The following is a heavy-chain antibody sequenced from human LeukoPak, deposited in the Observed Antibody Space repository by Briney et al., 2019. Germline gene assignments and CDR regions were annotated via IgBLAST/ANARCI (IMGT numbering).Heavy chain of an antibody. D-gene: IGHD5-18*01. CDR1: GYTFTSYG. CDR3: ARDRANKAMAPTLDY. Sequence: GASVKVSCKASGYTFTSYGISWVRQAPGQGLEWMGWISAYDGNTNYAQKLQGRVTMTTDTSTSTAYMELRSLRSDDTAVYYCARDRANKAMAPTLDYWGQGTLVTVSS. J-gene: IGHJ4*02. CDR2: ISAYDGNT. V-gene: IGHV1-18*01.